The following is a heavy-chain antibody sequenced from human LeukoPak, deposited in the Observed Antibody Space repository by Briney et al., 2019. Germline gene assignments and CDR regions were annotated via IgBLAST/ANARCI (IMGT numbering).Heavy chain of an antibody. CDR3: ARGRGYCSSTRCYVDY. CDR2: ISSSDNTI. Sequence: GGSLRLSCAASGFTFSSYEMNWVRQAPGKGLEWVSYISSSDNTIYYADSVKGRLTISRDNAKNSLYLQMNSLRAEDTAVYYCARGRGYCSSTRCYVDYWGQGTLVTVSS. CDR1: GFTFSSYE. V-gene: IGHV3-48*03. D-gene: IGHD2-2*01. J-gene: IGHJ4*02.